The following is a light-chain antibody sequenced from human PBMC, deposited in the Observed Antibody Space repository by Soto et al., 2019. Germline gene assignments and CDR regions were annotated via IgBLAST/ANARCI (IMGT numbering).Light chain of an antibody. Sequence: DIQMTQSPSTLSASVGDTVTITCRASQSIRNWLAWYQQKPGQAPKLLIHKASTLESGVPSRFSGSGSGTEFTLTISSLQPDDVATFYCQQYDRFPYTFGQGTKLEIK. J-gene: IGKJ2*01. CDR2: KAS. CDR1: QSIRNW. CDR3: QQYDRFPYT. V-gene: IGKV1-5*03.